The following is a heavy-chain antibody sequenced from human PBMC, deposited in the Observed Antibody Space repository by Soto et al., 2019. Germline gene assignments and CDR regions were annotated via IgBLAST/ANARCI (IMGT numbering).Heavy chain of an antibody. CDR2: ISGSDGKT. J-gene: IGHJ4*02. V-gene: IGHV3-23*01. D-gene: IGHD3-10*01. CDR1: GFSFGSYA. Sequence: PGGSLRLSCAASGFSFGSYALSWVRQAPGKGLEWVSTISGSDGKTFYADSVKCRFSISRDTSKNTLYLQMNSLRADDTAIYYCATWSCLDYWGQGTRVTVSS. CDR3: ATWSCLDY.